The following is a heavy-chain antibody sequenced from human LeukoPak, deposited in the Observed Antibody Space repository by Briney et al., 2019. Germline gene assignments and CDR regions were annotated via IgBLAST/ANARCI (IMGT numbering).Heavy chain of an antibody. V-gene: IGHV1-8*02. J-gene: IGHJ3*01. Sequence: ASVKVSCKASGGTFSSYAINWVRQAPGQGLEWMGWMNPNSGNTGYAQKFQGRVTMTRNTSISTAYMELSSLRSEDTAVYYCARSSGWYFSPWGQGTMVTVSS. CDR3: ARSSGWYFSP. CDR2: MNPNSGNT. CDR1: GGTFSSYA. D-gene: IGHD6-19*01.